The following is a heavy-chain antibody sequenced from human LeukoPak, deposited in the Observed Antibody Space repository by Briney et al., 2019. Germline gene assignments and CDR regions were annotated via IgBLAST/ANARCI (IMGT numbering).Heavy chain of an antibody. CDR3: ARFGYDFWSGYDPLFDY. CDR2: IYYSGST. CDR1: GGSISSSSYS. Sequence: SETLSLTCTVSGGSISSSSYSWGWIRQPPGKGLEWIGSIYYSGSTYYNPSLKSRVTISVDTSKNQFSLKLSSVTAADTAVYYCARFGYDFWSGYDPLFDYWGQGTLVTVSS. J-gene: IGHJ4*02. V-gene: IGHV4-39*07. D-gene: IGHD3-3*01.